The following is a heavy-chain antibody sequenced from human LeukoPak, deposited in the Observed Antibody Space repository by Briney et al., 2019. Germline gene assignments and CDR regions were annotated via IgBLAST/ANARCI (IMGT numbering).Heavy chain of an antibody. Sequence: SETLSLTCTVSGVSISSYYWSWIRQPPGKGLEWIGYIYYSGSTNYNPSLKSRVTISIDTSKNQFSLNLSSVTAADTAVYYCARDTLTGNFDYWGQGTLVTVSS. V-gene: IGHV4-59*01. D-gene: IGHD7-27*01. J-gene: IGHJ4*02. CDR3: ARDTLTGNFDY. CDR1: GVSISSYY. CDR2: IYYSGST.